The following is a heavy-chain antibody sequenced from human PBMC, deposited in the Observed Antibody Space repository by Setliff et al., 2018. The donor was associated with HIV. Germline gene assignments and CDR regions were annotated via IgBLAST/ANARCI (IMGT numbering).Heavy chain of an antibody. CDR1: GFTFSSYA. V-gene: IGHV3-30*04. D-gene: IGHD3-3*01. Sequence: GGSLRLSCAASGFTFSSYAMHWVRQAPGKGLEWVAVISYDGSYKYYADSVKGRFTVSRDNSKNTLYLQMNSLRAEDTAVYYCARDHYDFWSGFYYYYYMDVWGKGTTVTVSS. CDR3: ARDHYDFWSGFYYYYYMDV. CDR2: ISYDGSYK. J-gene: IGHJ6*03.